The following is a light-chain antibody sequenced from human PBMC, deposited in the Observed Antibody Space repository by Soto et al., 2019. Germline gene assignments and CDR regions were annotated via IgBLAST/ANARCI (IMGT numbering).Light chain of an antibody. CDR3: QQRSNWPPIT. J-gene: IGKJ5*01. V-gene: IGKV3-11*01. CDR2: GAS. Sequence: EIVLTQSPVTLSLSPGERATLSCRASHSVSSAYLACFQQKPGQAPRLLIYGASTRAAGIPARFSGSGSGTDFTLTISSLEPEDFAVYYCQQRSNWPPITFGQGTRLEIK. CDR1: HSVSSAY.